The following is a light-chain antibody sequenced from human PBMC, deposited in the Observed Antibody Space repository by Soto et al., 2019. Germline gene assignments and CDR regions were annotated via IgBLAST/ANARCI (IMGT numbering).Light chain of an antibody. Sequence: QSVLTQPASVSGSPGQSITMSCTGTSSVVGGYNYVSWYQQHPGKAPKLMIYGVTNRPSGISNRFSGSKSGNTASLTISGLQVEDEADYYCISYTSGTAYGIGSGTKVTV. J-gene: IGLJ1*01. CDR1: SSVVGGYNY. CDR3: ISYTSGTAYG. CDR2: GVT. V-gene: IGLV2-14*01.